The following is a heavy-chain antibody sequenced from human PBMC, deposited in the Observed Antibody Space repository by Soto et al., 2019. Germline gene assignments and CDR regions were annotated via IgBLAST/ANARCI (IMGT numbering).Heavy chain of an antibody. CDR2: INHSGST. D-gene: IGHD3-10*01. CDR3: ARVSNFGDFVFDY. V-gene: IGHV4-34*01. J-gene: IGHJ4*02. Sequence: SETLSLTCAVYGGSFSDYYWSWIRQPPGKGLEWIGEINHSGSTNYNPSLKSRVTISVDTSKNQFSLKLSSVTAADTTVYYCARVSNFGDFVFDYWGQGTLVTVSS. CDR1: GGSFSDYY.